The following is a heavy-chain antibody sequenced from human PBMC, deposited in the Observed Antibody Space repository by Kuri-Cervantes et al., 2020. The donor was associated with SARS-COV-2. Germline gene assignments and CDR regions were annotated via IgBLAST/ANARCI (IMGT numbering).Heavy chain of an antibody. D-gene: IGHD3-10*01. V-gene: IGHV3-30-3*01. CDR3: ARGLRGSGSYSPAHYGMDV. CDR1: GFTFSSYA. Sequence: GESLKISCAASGFTFSSYAMHWVRQAPGKGLEWVAVISYDGSNKYYADSVKGRFTISRGNSKNTLYLQMNSLRAEDTAVYYCARGLRGSGSYSPAHYGMDVWGQGTTVTVSS. CDR2: ISYDGSNK. J-gene: IGHJ6*02.